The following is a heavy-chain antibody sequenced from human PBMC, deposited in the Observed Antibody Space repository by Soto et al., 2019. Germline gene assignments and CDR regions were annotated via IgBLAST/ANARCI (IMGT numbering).Heavy chain of an antibody. J-gene: IGHJ4*02. Sequence: EVQLVESGGGLVQPGRSLRLSCAASGFTFDDYAMHWVRQAPGKGLEWVSGISWTSGSIGYADSVKGRFTISRDNAKNSLYLQMNSLRAEDTALYYCAKEIRGYYDSSGCRFDYWGQGTLVTVSS. CDR1: GFTFDDYA. D-gene: IGHD3-22*01. CDR3: AKEIRGYYDSSGCRFDY. V-gene: IGHV3-9*01. CDR2: ISWTSGSI.